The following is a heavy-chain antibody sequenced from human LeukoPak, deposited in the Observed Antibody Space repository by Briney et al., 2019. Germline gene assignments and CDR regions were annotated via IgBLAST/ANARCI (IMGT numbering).Heavy chain of an antibody. J-gene: IGHJ4*02. CDR3: ARDHLTTAKNNDY. V-gene: IGHV1-18*04. CDR1: GYTFTGYY. D-gene: IGHD4-11*01. CDR2: ISAYNGNT. Sequence: ASVKVSCKASGYTFTGYYMHWVRQAPGQGLEWMGWISAYNGNTNYAQKLQGRVTMTTDTSTSTAYMELRSLRSDDTAVYYCARDHLTTAKNNDYWGQGTLVTVSS.